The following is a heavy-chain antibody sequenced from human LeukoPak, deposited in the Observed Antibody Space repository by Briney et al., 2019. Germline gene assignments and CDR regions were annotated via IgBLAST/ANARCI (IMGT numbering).Heavy chain of an antibody. J-gene: IGHJ5*02. V-gene: IGHV5-51*01. Sequence: GESLEISCKGSGYSFTSYWIGWVRQMPGKGLEWMGIIYPGDSDTRYSPSFQGQVTISADKSISTAYLQWSSLKASDTAMYYCARGPYCSSTSCFNWFDPWGQGTLVTVSS. D-gene: IGHD2-2*01. CDR3: ARGPYCSSTSCFNWFDP. CDR1: GYSFTSYW. CDR2: IYPGDSDT.